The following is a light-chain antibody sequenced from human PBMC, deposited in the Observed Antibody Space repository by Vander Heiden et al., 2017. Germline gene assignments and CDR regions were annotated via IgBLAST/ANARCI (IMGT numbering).Light chain of an antibody. J-gene: IGKJ1*01. CDR2: SAA. CDR1: QSISSY. CDR3: QQTYDFPRT. V-gene: IGKV1-39*01. Sequence: IQLSHSPSSLSSSVGDRVTLTCRASQSISSYLNWYQQKPGKAPKLLIYSAASLQSGVPSRFSGSGSETDFTLTIGSLQPEDFATYYCQQTYDFPRTFGQGTKVDIK.